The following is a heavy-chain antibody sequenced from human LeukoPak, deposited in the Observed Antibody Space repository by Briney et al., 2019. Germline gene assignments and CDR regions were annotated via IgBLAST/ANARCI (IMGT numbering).Heavy chain of an antibody. D-gene: IGHD2-15*01. CDR2: INHSGST. CDR1: GGSFSGYY. V-gene: IGHV4-34*01. J-gene: IGHJ6*02. CDR3: ARARCSGGSCYLRNYYGMDV. Sequence: SETLSLTCAVYGGSFSGYYWSWIRQPPGKGLEWIGEINHSGSTNYNPSLKSRVTISVDTSKNQFSLKLSSVTAADTAVYYCARARCSGGSCYLRNYYGMDVWAKGPRSPSP.